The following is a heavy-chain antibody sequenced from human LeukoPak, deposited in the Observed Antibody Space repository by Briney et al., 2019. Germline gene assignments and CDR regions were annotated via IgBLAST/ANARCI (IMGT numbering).Heavy chain of an antibody. CDR1: GGSFSGYY. Sequence: PSETLSLTCAVYGGSFSGYYWSWIRQPPGKGLEWIGEINHSGSTNYNPSLNSGGTISVDTSKNQFSLKLSSVTAADTAVYYCARDKKVPPPAYGMDFWGQGTTVTVS. D-gene: IGHD1-1*01. CDR2: INHSGST. CDR3: ARDKKVPPPAYGMDF. V-gene: IGHV4-34*01. J-gene: IGHJ6*02.